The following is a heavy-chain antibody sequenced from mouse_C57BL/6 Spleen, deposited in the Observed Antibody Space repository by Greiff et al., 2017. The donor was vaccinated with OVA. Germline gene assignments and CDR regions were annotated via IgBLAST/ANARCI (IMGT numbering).Heavy chain of an antibody. V-gene: IGHV1-69*01. CDR3: ARGGATGGYFDV. J-gene: IGHJ1*03. Sequence: QVQLQQPGAELVMPGASVKLSCKASGYTFTSYWMHWVKQRPGQGLEWIGEIDPSDSYTNYNQKFKGKSTLTVDKSSSTAYMQLSSLTSEDSAVYYCARGGATGGYFDVWGTGTTVTVSS. CDR1: GYTFTSYW. D-gene: IGHD4-1*02. CDR2: IDPSDSYT.